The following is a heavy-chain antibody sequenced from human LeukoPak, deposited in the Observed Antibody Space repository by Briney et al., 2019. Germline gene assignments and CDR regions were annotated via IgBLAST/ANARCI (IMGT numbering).Heavy chain of an antibody. Sequence: GGSLRLSCAASGFTFDDYAMHWVRQAPGKGLEWVSGISWNSGSVGYADSVKGRFTISKDNAKNSLYLQMNSLRAEDTALYHCARNNGMDVWGQGTTVIVSS. V-gene: IGHV3-9*01. CDR1: GFTFDDYA. CDR3: ARNNGMDV. J-gene: IGHJ6*02. CDR2: ISWNSGSV.